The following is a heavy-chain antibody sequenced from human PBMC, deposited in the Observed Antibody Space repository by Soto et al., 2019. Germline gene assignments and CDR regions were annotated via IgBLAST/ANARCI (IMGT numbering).Heavy chain of an antibody. Sequence: PGGSLRLSCAASGFTFSSYGMHWVRQAPGKGLEWVAVIWYDGSNKYYADSVKGRFTISRDNSKNTLYLQMNSLRAEDTAVYYCARDFLSYYGSGSLGYWGQGTLVTVSS. CDR3: ARDFLSYYGSGSLGY. D-gene: IGHD3-10*01. J-gene: IGHJ4*02. V-gene: IGHV3-33*01. CDR1: GFTFSSYG. CDR2: IWYDGSNK.